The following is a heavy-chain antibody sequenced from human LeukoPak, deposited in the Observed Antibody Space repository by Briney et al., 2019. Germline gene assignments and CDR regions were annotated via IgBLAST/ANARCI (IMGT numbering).Heavy chain of an antibody. CDR1: GGSISSDSYY. D-gene: IGHD6-19*01. CDR2: IYYSGST. V-gene: IGHV4-39*01. Sequence: SETLSLTCAVSGGSISSDSYYWAWIRQPPGKGLEWIASIYYSGSTYYNPSLKSRVTISVDTSRNQFSLKLSSVTAADTAVYYCASLAVAGLSEGYWGQGTLVIVSS. CDR3: ASLAVAGLSEGY. J-gene: IGHJ4*02.